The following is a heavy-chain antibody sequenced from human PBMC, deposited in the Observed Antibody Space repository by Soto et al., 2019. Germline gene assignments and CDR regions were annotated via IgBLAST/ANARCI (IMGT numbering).Heavy chain of an antibody. D-gene: IGHD2-15*01. Sequence: SETLSLTCTVSGGSMNSYYWTWIRQPPGKRLEWIGYIYYTGSTNYNPSLKSRVSISLDTSKNQFSLKLSSVTAADTAVYYCARHWDSGESPRPLCYWGQGNLVTV. CDR2: IYYTGST. J-gene: IGHJ4*03. CDR3: ARHWDSGESPRPLCY. V-gene: IGHV4-59*08. CDR1: GGSMNSYY.